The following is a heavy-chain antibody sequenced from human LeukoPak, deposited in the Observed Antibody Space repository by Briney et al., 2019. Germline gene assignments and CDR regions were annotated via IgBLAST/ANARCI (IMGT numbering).Heavy chain of an antibody. V-gene: IGHV4-39*01. CDR3: ARPSYGDYLGD. CDR2: IYYSGST. J-gene: IGHJ4*02. Sequence: SETLSLPCTVSIGFISSSSDFWGWIRQPPGKGLEWIGCIYYSGSTYYNPSLKSRVTISVDTSKNQFSLQLSSVTAADTGVYYCARPSYGDYLGDWGQGTLVTASS. CDR1: IGFISSSSDF. D-gene: IGHD4-17*01.